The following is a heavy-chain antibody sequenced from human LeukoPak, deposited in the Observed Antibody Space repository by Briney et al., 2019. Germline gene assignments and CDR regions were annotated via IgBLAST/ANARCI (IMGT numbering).Heavy chain of an antibody. CDR2: INHSGST. Sequence: SETLSLTCDVQSGSFSDYYWSWIRQPPGKGLEWIGEINHSGSTNYNPSLKSRVTISVDTSKNQFSLKLSSVTAADTAVYYCARERLRLRRVVLEATLDSWGQGTLVTVSS. CDR3: ARERLRLRRVVLEATLDS. CDR1: SGSFSDYY. J-gene: IGHJ4*02. V-gene: IGHV4-34*01. D-gene: IGHD2-15*01.